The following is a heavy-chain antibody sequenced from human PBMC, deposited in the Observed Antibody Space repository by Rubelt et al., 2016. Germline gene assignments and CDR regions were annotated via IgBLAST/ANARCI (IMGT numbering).Heavy chain of an antibody. CDR1: GYTFTGYY. Sequence: QIQLVQSGPEVEKPGASVKVSCKASGYTFTGYYMHWVRQAPGQGLEWMGWINPNSGGTNYAQKFQGWVTMTRDTSISTAYMELSRLRSDDTAVYYCARDDSPYYYDSSGYYDYWGQGTLVTVSS. CDR3: ARDDSPYYYDSSGYYDY. CDR2: INPNSGGT. J-gene: IGHJ4*02. D-gene: IGHD3-22*01. V-gene: IGHV1-2*04.